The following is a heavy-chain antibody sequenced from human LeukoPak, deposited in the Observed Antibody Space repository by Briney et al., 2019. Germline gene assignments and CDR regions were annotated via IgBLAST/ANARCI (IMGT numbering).Heavy chain of an antibody. CDR3: ASRPEGWELLSY. J-gene: IGHJ4*02. Sequence: ASVKVSCKASGYTFTSYGISWVRQAPGQGLEWMGWISVYNGNTNYAQKLQGRVTMTTDTSTSTAVMELRSLRSDGTAVYYCASRPEGWELLSYWGQGTLVTVSS. V-gene: IGHV1-18*01. CDR1: GYTFTSYG. D-gene: IGHD1-26*01. CDR2: ISVYNGNT.